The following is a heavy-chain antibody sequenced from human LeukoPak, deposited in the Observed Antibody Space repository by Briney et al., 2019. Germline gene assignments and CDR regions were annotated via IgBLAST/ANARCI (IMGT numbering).Heavy chain of an antibody. D-gene: IGHD5-18*01. CDR1: GGTFSSYA. Sequence: SVKVSCKASGGTFSSYAISWVRQAPGQGLEWMGGIIPIFGTANYAQKFQGRVTITADESTSTAYMELSSLRSEDTAVYYCARESDGYSYGLYYFDYWGQGTLVTVSS. CDR3: ARESDGYSYGLYYFDY. CDR2: IIPIFGTA. J-gene: IGHJ4*02. V-gene: IGHV1-69*13.